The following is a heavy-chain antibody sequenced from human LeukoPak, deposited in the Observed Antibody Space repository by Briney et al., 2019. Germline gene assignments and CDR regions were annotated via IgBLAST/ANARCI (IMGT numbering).Heavy chain of an antibody. CDR2: MNPNSGNK. J-gene: IGHJ4*02. Sequence: GASVKVSCKASGYSFTNFDINWVRQATGQGLEWMGWMNPNSGNKGYAQKFQGRVTMTMNTSITTAYMELSSLRSEDTAVYYCARAWMTTHALNYWGQGTLVTVSS. CDR1: GYSFTNFD. CDR3: ARAWMTTHALNY. V-gene: IGHV1-8*01. D-gene: IGHD4-11*01.